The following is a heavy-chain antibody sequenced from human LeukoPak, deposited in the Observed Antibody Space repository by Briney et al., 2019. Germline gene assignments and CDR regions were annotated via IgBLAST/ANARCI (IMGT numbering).Heavy chain of an antibody. Sequence: PGGSLRLSCAASGFTFDDYAMHWVRQAPGKGLEWVSGITWNSGNIGYADSVKGRFTISRDNAKNSLYLQMNSLRAEDTALYYCAKSLVGFGDCSGGSCYPHWFDPWGQGTLVTVSS. J-gene: IGHJ5*02. V-gene: IGHV3-9*01. CDR2: ITWNSGNI. CDR3: AKSLVGFGDCSGGSCYPHWFDP. CDR1: GFTFDDYA. D-gene: IGHD2-15*01.